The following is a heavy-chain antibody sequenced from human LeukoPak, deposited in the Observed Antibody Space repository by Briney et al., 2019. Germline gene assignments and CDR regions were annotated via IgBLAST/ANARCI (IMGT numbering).Heavy chain of an antibody. CDR1: GGSISDYY. V-gene: IGHV4-59*08. Sequence: SETLSLTCTVSGGSISDYYWTWIRQSPGTGLEWIGYMDYSGSTAYNPSLKSRVTISIDTSKKQFSLELGSVTAADTAIYFCARRKRGSGGPFDYWGQGTLVTVSS. CDR2: MDYSGST. CDR3: ARRKRGSGGPFDY. J-gene: IGHJ4*02. D-gene: IGHD6-19*01.